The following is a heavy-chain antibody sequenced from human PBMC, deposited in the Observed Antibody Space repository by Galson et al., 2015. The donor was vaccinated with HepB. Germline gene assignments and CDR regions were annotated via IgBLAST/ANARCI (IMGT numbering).Heavy chain of an antibody. V-gene: IGHV3-33*01. D-gene: IGHD1-26*01. Sequence: SLRLSCAASGFTSSSYGMHWVRQAPGKGLEWVAVIWYDGSNKYYADSVKGRFTISRDNSKNTLYLQMNSLRAEATAVYYCARIGAYSSGSYYDLDYWGQGTLVTVSS. J-gene: IGHJ4*02. CDR1: GFTSSSYG. CDR3: ARIGAYSSGSYYDLDY. CDR2: IWYDGSNK.